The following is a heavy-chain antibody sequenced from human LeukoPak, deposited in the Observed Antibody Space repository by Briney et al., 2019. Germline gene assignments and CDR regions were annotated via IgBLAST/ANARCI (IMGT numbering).Heavy chain of an antibody. J-gene: IGHJ4*02. CDR2: IYYSGST. V-gene: IGHV4-59*01. CDR1: GGTISTYY. CDR3: ARGGYSGSYYGFDY. Sequence: SETLSLTCIVSGGTISTYYWSWIRQPPGKGLEWIGYIYYSGSTNYNPSLKSRVTISVDTSKNRFSLKLNSVNATDTAIYYCARGGYSGSYYGFDYWGQGTLVTVSS. D-gene: IGHD1-26*01.